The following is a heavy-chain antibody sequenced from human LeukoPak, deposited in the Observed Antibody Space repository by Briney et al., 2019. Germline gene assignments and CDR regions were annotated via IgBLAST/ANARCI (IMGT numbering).Heavy chain of an antibody. V-gene: IGHV3-30*18. CDR1: GFTFSSYG. CDR3: AKEGRRVLRFLESPRGGAFDY. CDR2: ISYDGSNK. D-gene: IGHD3-3*01. Sequence: GRSLRLSCAASGFTFSSYGMHWVRQAPGKGLEWVAVISYDGSNKYYADSVKGRFTISRDNSKNTLYQQMNSLRAEDTAVYYCAKEGRRVLRFLESPRGGAFDYWGQGTLVTVSS. J-gene: IGHJ4*02.